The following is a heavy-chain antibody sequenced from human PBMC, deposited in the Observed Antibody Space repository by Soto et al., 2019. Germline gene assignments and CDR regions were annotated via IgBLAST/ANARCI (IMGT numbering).Heavy chain of an antibody. D-gene: IGHD3-3*01. CDR3: AKDSSVTIFREYYGMDV. Sequence: QGQLVESGGGVVQPGRSLRLSCAASGFTFSSYGMHWVRQAPGKGLEWVAVISYDGSNKYYADSVKGRFTISRDNSKNTLYLQMNSLRAEDTAVYYCAKDSSVTIFREYYGMDVWGQGTTVTVSS. J-gene: IGHJ6*02. CDR2: ISYDGSNK. V-gene: IGHV3-30*18. CDR1: GFTFSSYG.